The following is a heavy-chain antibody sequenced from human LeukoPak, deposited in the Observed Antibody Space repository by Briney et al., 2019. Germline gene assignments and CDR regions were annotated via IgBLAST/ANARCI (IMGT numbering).Heavy chain of an antibody. CDR3: AREPGQAGDSSSRYFTRLDY. CDR1: GYTFTGYY. D-gene: IGHD6-13*01. Sequence: ASVKASCKASGYTFTGYYMHWVRQAPGQGLEWMGWINPNSGGTNYAQKFQGRVTMTRDTSISTAYMELRSLRSDDTAVYYCAREPGQAGDSSSRYFTRLDYWGQGTLVTVSS. CDR2: INPNSGGT. V-gene: IGHV1-2*02. J-gene: IGHJ4*02.